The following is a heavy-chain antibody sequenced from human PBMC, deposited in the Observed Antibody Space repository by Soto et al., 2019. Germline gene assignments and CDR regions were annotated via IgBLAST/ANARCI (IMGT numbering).Heavy chain of an antibody. CDR1: GGSISSSSYY. CDR2: IYYSGST. V-gene: IGHV4-39*01. J-gene: IGHJ6*03. D-gene: IGHD4-17*01. Sequence: TSETLSLTCTVSGGSISSSSYYWGWIRQPPGKGLEWIGSIYYSGSTYYNPSLKSRVTISVDTSKNQFSLKLSSVTAADTAVYYCARHDRVHGDYYYYYYMAVWGKGTTVTVSS. CDR3: ARHDRVHGDYYYYYYMAV.